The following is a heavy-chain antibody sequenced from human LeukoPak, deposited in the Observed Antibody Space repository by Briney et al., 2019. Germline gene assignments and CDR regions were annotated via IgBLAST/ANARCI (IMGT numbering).Heavy chain of an antibody. D-gene: IGHD3-9*01. CDR1: GGTFSIYA. Sequence: SVKVSCKSSGGTFSIYAISWVRQPPGQGLEWMGGIIPIFGTANYAQKFKGRVTITADESTSTAYMELSSLRSQETDVYYCARDSDPSYLFSYYYYTDVWGKGTTVTVSS. V-gene: IGHV1-69*13. J-gene: IGHJ6*03. CDR2: IIPIFGTA. CDR3: ARDSDPSYLFSYYYYTDV.